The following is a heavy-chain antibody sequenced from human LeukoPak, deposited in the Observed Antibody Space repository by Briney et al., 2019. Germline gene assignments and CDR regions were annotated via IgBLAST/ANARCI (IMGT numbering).Heavy chain of an antibody. J-gene: IGHJ4*02. CDR1: GYTLIGLS. CDR2: FDPEHGEP. V-gene: IGHV1-24*01. CDR3: ATHLGATLFDY. D-gene: IGHD1-26*01. Sequence: ASVKVSCKVSGYTLIGLSMHWVRQAPGKGLEWMGNFDPEHGEPIYAQRFQGRVTMTEDTSTDTAYMELSSLRSEDTAVYYCATHLGATLFDYWGQGTLVTVSS.